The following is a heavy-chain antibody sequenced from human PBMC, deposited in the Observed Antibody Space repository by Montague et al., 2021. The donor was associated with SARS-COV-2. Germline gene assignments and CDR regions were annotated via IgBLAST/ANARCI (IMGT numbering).Heavy chain of an antibody. Sequence: SETLSLTCTVSGGSISPFYWTWIRQPPGKGLEWIGYISYTGNTKYKPSLKSRVTISVDTSKNQFSLNLKSVTAADTAVYYCARDKSRSFDSGSSILLDYWGQGTLVTVSS. CDR1: GGSISPFY. CDR3: ARDKSRSFDSGSSILLDY. CDR2: ISYTGNT. V-gene: IGHV4-59*01. J-gene: IGHJ4*02. D-gene: IGHD3-10*01.